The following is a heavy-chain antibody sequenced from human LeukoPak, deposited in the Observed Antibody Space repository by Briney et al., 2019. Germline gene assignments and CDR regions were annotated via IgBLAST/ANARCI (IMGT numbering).Heavy chain of an antibody. CDR1: GXTFRGYA. Sequence: PGGSLRLSCAASGXTFRGYAMSWVRQAPGKGLEWVSVVSGSGDNTYYADFVEGRFTISRDKSKDTLYLQMNSLRAEDTAVYYCAKSWKDFGVSIMPDGFNNWGQGTLVTLSS. CDR3: AKSWKDFGVSIMPDGFNN. V-gene: IGHV3-23*01. D-gene: IGHD3-3*01. CDR2: VSGSGDNT. J-gene: IGHJ4*02.